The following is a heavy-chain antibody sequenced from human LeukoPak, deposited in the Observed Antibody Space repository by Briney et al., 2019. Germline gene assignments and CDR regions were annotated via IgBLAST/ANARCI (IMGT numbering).Heavy chain of an antibody. V-gene: IGHV3-53*01. J-gene: IGHJ1*01. CDR2: IYSGGNT. Sequence: GGSLRLSCAASGFTVSSNYMSWVHQAPGKGLEWVSVIYSGGNTYYADSVKGRFTISRDNSKNTLYLQMNSLRAEDTAVYYCASGYCSGGLCYSVYFQHWGQGTLVTVSS. CDR3: ASGYCSGGLCYSVYFQH. D-gene: IGHD2-15*01. CDR1: GFTVSSNY.